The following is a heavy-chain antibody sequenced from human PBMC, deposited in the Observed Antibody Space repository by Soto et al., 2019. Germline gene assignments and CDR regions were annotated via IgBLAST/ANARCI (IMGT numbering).Heavy chain of an antibody. CDR3: ARDRGDLYSSTLYYYYYGMDV. J-gene: IGHJ6*02. D-gene: IGHD2-2*01. CDR1: GYTLTELS. CDR2: INPNTGGT. V-gene: IGHV1-2*02. Sequence: ASVKVSCKVSGYTLTELSMHWVRQAPGQGLEWMGWINPNTGGTNYAQKFQGRVTMTRDTSTRTAYMELSRLTSDDTAVYYCARDRGDLYSSTLYYYYYGMDVWGQGTTVTVSS.